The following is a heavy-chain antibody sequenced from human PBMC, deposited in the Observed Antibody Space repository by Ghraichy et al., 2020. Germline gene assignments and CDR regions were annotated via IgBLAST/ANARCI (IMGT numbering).Heavy chain of an antibody. J-gene: IGHJ4*02. CDR1: GGSISSSSYY. CDR3: ASQGFGEFLHISLFDY. D-gene: IGHD3-10*01. CDR2: IYYSGST. Sequence: SETLSLTCTVSGGSISSSSYYWGWIRQPPGKGLEWIGSIYYSGSTYYNPSLKSRVTISVDTSKNQFSLKLSSVTAADTAVYYCASQGFGEFLHISLFDYWGQGTLVTVSS. V-gene: IGHV4-39*01.